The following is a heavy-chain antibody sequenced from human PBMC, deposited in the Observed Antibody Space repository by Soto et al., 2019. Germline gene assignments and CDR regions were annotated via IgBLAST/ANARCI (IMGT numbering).Heavy chain of an antibody. V-gene: IGHV3-23*01. Sequence: VGSLRLSCAASGFTFSVYAMSWVRQAPGKGLEWVSAISSNGGRTFYADSLRGRFTISRDNSKSALYLQMNNLRAEDTAIYYCAKYSELPYEAYLQQWGQGTLVTVSS. D-gene: IGHD1-7*01. CDR3: AKYSELPYEAYLQQ. CDR1: GFTFSVYA. J-gene: IGHJ1*01. CDR2: ISSNGGRT.